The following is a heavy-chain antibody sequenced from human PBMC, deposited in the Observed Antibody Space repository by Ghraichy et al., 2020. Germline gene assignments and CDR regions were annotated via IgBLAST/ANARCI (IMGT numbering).Heavy chain of an antibody. CDR2: ISGSGGRT. CDR1: GFTFSSYA. V-gene: IGHV3-23*01. CDR3: AKRYYGDY. Sequence: ETLSLTCAASGFTFSSYAMNWVRQAPGKGLEWVSIISGSGGRTDYADSVKGWFTISRDNSKNTLYLQMNSLRAEDTAVYYCAKRYYGDYWGQGTLVTVSS. J-gene: IGHJ4*02.